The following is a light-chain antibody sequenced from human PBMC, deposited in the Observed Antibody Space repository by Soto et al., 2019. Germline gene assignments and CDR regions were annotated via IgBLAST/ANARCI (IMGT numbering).Light chain of an antibody. V-gene: IGLV8-61*01. Sequence: QTVVTQEPSISVSPGGTVTLTCGLTSGSVSTSDYPGWYQLTPGQPPRTLIYGTDTRSSGVPDRFSGSIVGNKAALTITGAQAEAESDYYCVLYMTSGLRVFGGGTKVTVL. CDR2: GTD. J-gene: IGLJ3*02. CDR1: SGSVSTSDY. CDR3: VLYMTSGLRV.